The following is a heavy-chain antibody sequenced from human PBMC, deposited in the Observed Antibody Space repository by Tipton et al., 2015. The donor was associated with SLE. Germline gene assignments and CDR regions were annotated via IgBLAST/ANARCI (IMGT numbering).Heavy chain of an antibody. CDR3: ARANERFLEWSPPDY. D-gene: IGHD3-3*01. CDR1: GGSISSYY. J-gene: IGHJ4*02. Sequence: TLSLTCTVSGGSISSYYWSWIRQPAGKGLEWIGRIYTSGSTNYSPSLKSRVTMSVDTSKNQFSLRLNSVIAADTAVYYCARANERFLEWSPPDYWGRGTLVTVSS. CDR2: IYTSGST. V-gene: IGHV4-4*07.